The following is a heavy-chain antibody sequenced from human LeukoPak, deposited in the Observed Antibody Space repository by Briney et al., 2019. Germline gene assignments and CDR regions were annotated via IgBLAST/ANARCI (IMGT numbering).Heavy chain of an antibody. CDR1: GFIFNNYG. V-gene: IGHV3-23*01. D-gene: IGHD3-22*01. Sequence: GGSLRLSCAASGFIFNNYGLIWVRQAPGKGLEWVSAISNDGGGTTYADFVKGRFTISRDNSKNTLFLQMNSLRAEDTALYYCAKGGSGYFLNLWGQGTLVTVSS. J-gene: IGHJ5*02. CDR3: AKGGSGYFLNL. CDR2: ISNDGGGT.